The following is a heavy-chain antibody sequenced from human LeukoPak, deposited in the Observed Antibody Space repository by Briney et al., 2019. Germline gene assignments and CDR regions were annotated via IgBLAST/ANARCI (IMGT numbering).Heavy chain of an antibody. V-gene: IGHV4-4*07. CDR1: GGSISSNY. D-gene: IGHD6-19*01. CDR3: AREEIAVTARSLDY. Sequence: SETLSLTCTVSGGSISSNYWSWIRQPAEKGLEWIGRIYTSGSTNYNPSLKSRVTMSVDTSKNQFSLNLSSVTAADTAVYYCAREEIAVTARSLDYWGQGTLVTVSS. J-gene: IGHJ4*02. CDR2: IYTSGST.